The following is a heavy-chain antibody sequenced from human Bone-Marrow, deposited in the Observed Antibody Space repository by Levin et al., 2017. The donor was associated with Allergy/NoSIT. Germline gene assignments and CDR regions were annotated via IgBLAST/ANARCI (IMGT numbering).Heavy chain of an antibody. CDR2: ISGSGSNT. Sequence: TGGSLRLSCADSGFTFSSYAMSWVRQAPGKGPEWVSAISGSGSNTYYADSVKGRFTISRDNSKNTLYLQMNSLRVEDTAVYYCAANHYDSSGNYYVEVDYWGQGTPVTVSS. D-gene: IGHD3-22*01. CDR1: GFTFSSYA. J-gene: IGHJ4*02. V-gene: IGHV3-23*01. CDR3: AANHYDSSGNYYVEVDY.